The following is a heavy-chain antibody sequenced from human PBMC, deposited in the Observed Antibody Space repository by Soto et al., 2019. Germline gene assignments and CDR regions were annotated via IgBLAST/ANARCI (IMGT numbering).Heavy chain of an antibody. CDR3: ARDRGSIAARHKNWFDP. Sequence: GTLSLTCAVSCGSISSSNWWSWFRQPPGKGLEWIVEIYHSGSTNYNPSLKSRVTISVDKSKNQFSLKLSSVTAEDTAVYYCARDRGSIAARHKNWFDPWGQGTLVTVSS. D-gene: IGHD6-6*01. J-gene: IGHJ5*02. V-gene: IGHV4-4*02. CDR1: CGSISSSNW. CDR2: IYHSGST.